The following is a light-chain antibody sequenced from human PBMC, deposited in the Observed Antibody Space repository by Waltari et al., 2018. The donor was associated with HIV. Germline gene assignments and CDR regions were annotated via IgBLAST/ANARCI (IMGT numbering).Light chain of an antibody. CDR2: EVS. CDR3: CSYAGTYTYV. J-gene: IGLJ1*01. CDR1: SSDIVYFAY. V-gene: IGLV2-11*01. Sequence: QSALTHPRSVSGSPGQSVTISCTGTSSDIVYFAYVSWYQQYPGKAPKVIIYEVSQRPSGVPDRFTASKSGITASLTISGLQDEDEADYYCCSYAGTYTYVFGTGTTVTVL.